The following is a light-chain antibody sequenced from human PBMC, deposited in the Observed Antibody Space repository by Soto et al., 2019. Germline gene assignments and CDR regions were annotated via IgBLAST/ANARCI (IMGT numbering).Light chain of an antibody. CDR1: SSNIGRNT. Sequence: QSVLTQPPSASGTPGQRVTISCSGSSSNIGRNTVSWYQHLPGTAPKLLIFTDNQLPSGVPDRFSGSKSGTSASLVVSGLQSEDEADYYCAAWDERLNGFYVFGTGTKVTVL. J-gene: IGLJ1*01. V-gene: IGLV1-44*01. CDR3: AAWDERLNGFYV. CDR2: TDN.